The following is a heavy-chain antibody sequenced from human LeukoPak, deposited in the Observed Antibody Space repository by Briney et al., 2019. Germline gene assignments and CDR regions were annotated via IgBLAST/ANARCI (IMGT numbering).Heavy chain of an antibody. CDR2: ISSSGSTI. CDR3: ARGPYSSSWYDWFDP. J-gene: IGHJ5*02. D-gene: IGHD6-13*01. Sequence: GGSLRLSCAAPGFTFSSYEMNWVRQAPGKGLEWVSYISSSGSTIYYADSVKGRFTISRDNAKNSLYLQMNSLRAEDTAVYYCARGPYSSSWYDWFDPWGQGTLVTVSS. CDR1: GFTFSSYE. V-gene: IGHV3-48*03.